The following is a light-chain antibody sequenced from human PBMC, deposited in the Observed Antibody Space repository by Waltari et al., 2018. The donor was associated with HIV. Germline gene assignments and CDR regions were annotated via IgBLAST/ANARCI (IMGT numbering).Light chain of an antibody. CDR3: QQYNNSPPWS. CDR2: AAS. J-gene: IGKJ1*01. CDR1: QSVATN. Sequence: RVMTQSPATLSVSPGESATLSCRASQSVATNLAWYQQKPGQAPRLLIYAASTRATGFPARFSGSGSGTEFTLTITSLQSEDVAVYYCQQYNNSPPWSFGQGTKVEI. V-gene: IGKV3-15*01.